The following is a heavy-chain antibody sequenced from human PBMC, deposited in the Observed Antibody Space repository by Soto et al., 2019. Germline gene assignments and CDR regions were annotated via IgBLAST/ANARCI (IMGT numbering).Heavy chain of an antibody. CDR3: ARGSGSSGYNWFDP. V-gene: IGHV1-69*13. Sequence: SVKVSCKASGYTFTGYYMHWVRQAPGQGLEWMGWIIPIFGTANYAQKFQGRVTITADESTSTAYMELSSLRSEDTAVYYCARGSGSSGYNWFDPWGQGTLVTVSS. J-gene: IGHJ5*02. CDR2: IIPIFGTA. CDR1: GYTFTGYY. D-gene: IGHD3-22*01.